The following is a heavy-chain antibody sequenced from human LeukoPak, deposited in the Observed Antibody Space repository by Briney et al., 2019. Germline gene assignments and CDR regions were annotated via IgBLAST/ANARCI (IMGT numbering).Heavy chain of an antibody. CDR1: GGTFSSYA. D-gene: IGHD3-22*01. CDR2: IIPIFGTA. Sequence: SVKVSCKASGGTFSSYAISWVRQAPGQGLEWMGGIIPIFGTANYAQNFQGRVTMTRDTSTSTVYMYLSSLRSEDTAVYYCARTYYYETSARTYYYETSGTYKWFDPWGQGTLVTVSS. CDR3: ARTYYYETSARTYYYETSGTYKWFDP. J-gene: IGHJ5*02. V-gene: IGHV1-69*05.